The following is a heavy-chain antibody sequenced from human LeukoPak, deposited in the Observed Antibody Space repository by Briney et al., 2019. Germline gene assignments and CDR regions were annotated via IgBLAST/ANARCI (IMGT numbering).Heavy chain of an antibody. J-gene: IGHJ3*02. CDR3: ARGPSRIAYDFPYAFDT. Sequence: SETLSLTCPVYGGSFSGYYWSWIRQPAAKGREWVGEINHRGSTNYHPSHKSRVTISVDTSKNQFSQTLSSVTAADPAVYYCARGPSRIAYDFPYAFDTWGQGTMVTVSS. CDR1: GGSFSGYY. CDR2: INHRGST. D-gene: IGHD3-3*01. V-gene: IGHV4-34*01.